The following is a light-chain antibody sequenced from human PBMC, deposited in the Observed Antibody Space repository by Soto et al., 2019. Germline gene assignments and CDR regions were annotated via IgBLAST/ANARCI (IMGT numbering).Light chain of an antibody. Sequence: DIQMTQSPSSLSASVGDRVTVTCRASQSINSYLNWFQQKPGKAPNLLIYVSSKLQSGAPSRFSGSGSGTDFTLIISNLQPEDFATYICQQSYSAPYTFGQGTKLEIK. CDR1: QSINSY. J-gene: IGKJ2*01. CDR2: VSS. V-gene: IGKV1-39*01. CDR3: QQSYSAPYT.